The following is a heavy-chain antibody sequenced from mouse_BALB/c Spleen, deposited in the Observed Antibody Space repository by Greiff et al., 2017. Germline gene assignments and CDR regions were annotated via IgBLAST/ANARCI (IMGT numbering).Heavy chain of an antibody. Sequence: EVKLVESGGGLVKPGGSLKLSCAASGFTFSSYTMSWVRQTPEKRLEWVATISSGGSYTYYPDSVKGRFTISRDNAKNTLYLQMSSLKSEDTAMYYCTRIDPSLAYWGQGTLLTVSA. V-gene: IGHV5-6-4*01. CDR1: GFTFSSYT. CDR3: TRIDPSLAY. J-gene: IGHJ3*01. CDR2: ISSGGSYT.